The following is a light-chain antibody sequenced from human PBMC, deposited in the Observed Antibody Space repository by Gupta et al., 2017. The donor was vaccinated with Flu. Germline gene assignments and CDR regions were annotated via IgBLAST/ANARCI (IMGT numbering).Light chain of an antibody. CDR3: VLDMGSGVSL. V-gene: IGLV8-61*01. CDR1: SGSVSTSYP. CDR2: STN. J-gene: IGLJ3*02. Sequence: QTVVTQEPSFSVSPGGTVTLTCGLSSGSVSTSYPPTWYQQTPGQAPRTLIYSTNTRSSGVPDRFSGSILGNKAALTIAGAQADEESDYYCVLDMGSGVSLFGGGTKLTVL.